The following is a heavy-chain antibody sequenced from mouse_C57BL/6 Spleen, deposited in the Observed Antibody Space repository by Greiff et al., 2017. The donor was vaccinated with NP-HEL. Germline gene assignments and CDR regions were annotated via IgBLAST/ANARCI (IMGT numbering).Heavy chain of an antibody. J-gene: IGHJ1*03. D-gene: IGHD1-1*01. V-gene: IGHV1-26*01. CDR2: INPNNGGT. CDR3: ARSGYGPLRAFDV. Sequence: EVQLQQSGPELVKPGASVKISCKASGYTFTDYYMNWVKQSHGKSLEWIGDINPNNGGTSYNQKFKGKATLTVDKSSSTAYMELRSLTSEDSAVYYCARSGYGPLRAFDVWGTGTTVTVSS. CDR1: GYTFTDYY.